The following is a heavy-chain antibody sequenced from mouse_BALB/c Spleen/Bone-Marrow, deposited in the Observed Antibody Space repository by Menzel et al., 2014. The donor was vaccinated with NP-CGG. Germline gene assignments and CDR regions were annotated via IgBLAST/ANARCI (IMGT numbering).Heavy chain of an antibody. CDR2: IDPYYGGT. CDR3: TRRGSSWCFDV. D-gene: IGHD1-1*01. V-gene: IGHV1S135*01. J-gene: IGHJ1*01. Sequence: LVESGPELEKPGASVKISCKASGYSFTGYSMSWVKRSNGKSLEWIGNIDPYYGGTTYNQKFKGKATLTVDKSSSTAYMQLKSLTSEDSAVYYCTRRGSSWCFDVWGAGTTVTVSS. CDR1: GYSFTGYS.